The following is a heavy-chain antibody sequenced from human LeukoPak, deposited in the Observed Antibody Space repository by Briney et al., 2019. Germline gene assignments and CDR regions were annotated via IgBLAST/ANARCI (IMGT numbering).Heavy chain of an antibody. CDR3: ARGCSTWFGELLWTYNWFDP. CDR2: INHSGST. CDR1: GGSFSGYY. Sequence: SETLSLTCAVYGGSFSGYYWSWIRQPPGKGLEWIGEINHSGSTNYNPSLKSRVTISVDTSKNQFSLKLSSVTAADTAVYYCARGCSTWFGELLWTYNWFDPWGQGTLVTVSS. V-gene: IGHV4-34*01. D-gene: IGHD3-10*01. J-gene: IGHJ5*02.